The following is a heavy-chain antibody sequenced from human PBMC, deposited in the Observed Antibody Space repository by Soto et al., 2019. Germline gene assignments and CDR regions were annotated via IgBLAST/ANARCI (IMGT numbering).Heavy chain of an antibody. J-gene: IGHJ5*02. V-gene: IGHV3-66*01. Sequence: EVQLVESGGGLVQPGGSLRLSCAVSAFTVSSNYMNWVRQAPGKGLGWVSVIYSGGDTYYADSVKDRFTISRDNSKNTLYLQMNSLRAEDTAVYYCAREGRGGGWFDPWGQGTLVTVSS. CDR2: IYSGGDT. CDR3: AREGRGGGWFDP. CDR1: AFTVSSNY. D-gene: IGHD3-10*01.